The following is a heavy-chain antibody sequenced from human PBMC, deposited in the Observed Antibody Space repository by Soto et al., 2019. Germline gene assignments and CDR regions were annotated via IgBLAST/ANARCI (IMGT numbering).Heavy chain of an antibody. J-gene: IGHJ4*02. Sequence: SETLSLTCSVSGGSISSGYYYWSWIRQPPGKGRVGIGNIYYSGNTYYNPSLKSRLIISIDTSKSQFSLKVNSMTAADTAVYYCARYRREAVAGYTLDNWGQGILVTVSS. CDR1: GGSISSGYYY. V-gene: IGHV4-30-4*02. D-gene: IGHD6-13*01. CDR3: ARYRREAVAGYTLDN. CDR2: IYYSGNT.